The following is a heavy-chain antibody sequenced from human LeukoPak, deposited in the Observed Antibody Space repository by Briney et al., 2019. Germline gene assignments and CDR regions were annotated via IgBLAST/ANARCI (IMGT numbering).Heavy chain of an antibody. CDR2: INPNSGGT. V-gene: IGHV1-2*02. J-gene: IGHJ6*03. D-gene: IGHD4-23*01. Sequence: ASVKVSCKASGYTFTSYDINWVRQATGQGLEWMGWINPNSGGTNYAQKFQGRVTMTRDTSISTAYMELSRLRSDDTAVYYCARGEAGGNSYYYYMDVWGKGTTVTVSS. CDR3: ARGEAGGNSYYYYMDV. CDR1: GYTFTSYD.